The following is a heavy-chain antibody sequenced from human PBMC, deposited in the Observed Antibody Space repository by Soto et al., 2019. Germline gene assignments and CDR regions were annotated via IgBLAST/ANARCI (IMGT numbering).Heavy chain of an antibody. CDR1: GYSFTSHW. CDR3: ASLGAAAGSYYYYYGMEV. V-gene: IGHV5-51*01. D-gene: IGHD6-13*01. J-gene: IGHJ6*02. Sequence: GQSLKISCKGSGYSFTSHWIGWVRQTPGKGLEWMGIIYPGDSDTRYSPSFQGQVTISADKSISTAYLQRSSPKASDTAMYYCASLGAAAGSYYYYYGMEVWGQGTTVTVSS. CDR2: IYPGDSDT.